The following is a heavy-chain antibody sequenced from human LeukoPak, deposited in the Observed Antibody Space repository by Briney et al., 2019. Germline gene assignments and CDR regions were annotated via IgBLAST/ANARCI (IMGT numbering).Heavy chain of an antibody. CDR2: IYYSGST. V-gene: IGHV4-30-4*01. CDR3: ARGSYYGFSGDS. CDR1: GGSISSGDYY. Sequence: SHTLSLTCTVSGGSISSGDYYWRWLRQPPGKGLEWIGYIYYSGSTYYNPSLKSRVTISVDTSKNQFSLKLSSVTAADTAVYYCARGSYYGFSGDSWGQGSLVTVSS. D-gene: IGHD3-10*01. J-gene: IGHJ4*02.